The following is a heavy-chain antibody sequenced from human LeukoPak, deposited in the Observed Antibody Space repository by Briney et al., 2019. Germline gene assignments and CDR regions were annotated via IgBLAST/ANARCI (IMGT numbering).Heavy chain of an antibody. J-gene: IGHJ6*02. CDR3: ARVGFGDAPSTVYGMDV. D-gene: IGHD3-16*01. V-gene: IGHV4-34*01. Sequence: SETLSLTCAVYGGSFSAYYWSWIRQPPGKGLEWIGEINYSGTTNYNPSLQRRVTISVDTYKNQFSLKLSSATAADTAVYYCARVGFGDAPSTVYGMDVWGQGTTVTVSS. CDR1: GGSFSAYY. CDR2: INYSGTT.